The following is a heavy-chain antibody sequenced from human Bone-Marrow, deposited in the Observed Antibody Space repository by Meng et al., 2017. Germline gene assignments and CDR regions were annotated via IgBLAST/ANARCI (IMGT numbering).Heavy chain of an antibody. V-gene: IGHV3-15*01. Sequence: GESLKISCAASGFTFSSYAMSWVRQAPGKGLEWVGRIKSKTDGGTTDYAAPVKGRFTISRDDSKNTLYLQMNSLKTEDTAVYYCTTITVTENWFDPWGQGTLVTVSS. CDR1: GFTFSSYA. CDR2: IKSKTDGGTT. CDR3: TTITVTENWFDP. D-gene: IGHD4-17*01. J-gene: IGHJ5*02.